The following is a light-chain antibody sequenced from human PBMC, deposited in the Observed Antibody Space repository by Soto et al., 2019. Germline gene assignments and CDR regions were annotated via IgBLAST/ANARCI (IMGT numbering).Light chain of an antibody. J-gene: IGLJ3*02. CDR3: SLYTSSSTWV. CDR2: EVS. V-gene: IGLV2-18*01. CDR1: SSDVGSYNR. Sequence: QSALTQPPSVSGSPGQSVTISCTGTSSDVGSYNRVSWYQQPPGTAPKLMIYEVSNRPSGVPDRFSGSKSGNTASLTISGLQAEDEADYYWSLYTSSSTWVFGGGTKLTVL.